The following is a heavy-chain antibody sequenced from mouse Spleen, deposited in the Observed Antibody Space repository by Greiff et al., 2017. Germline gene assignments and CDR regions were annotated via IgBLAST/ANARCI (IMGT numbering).Heavy chain of an antibody. CDR3: ARESSYYTDAMDY. Sequence: EVMLVESGGGLVKPGGSLKLSCAASGFTFSSYAMSWVRQTPEKRLEWVATISDGGSYTYYPDNVKGRFTISRDNAKNNLYLQMSHLKSEDTAMYYCARESSYYTDAMDYWGQGTSVTVSS. CDR1: GFTFSSYA. CDR2: ISDGGSYT. J-gene: IGHJ4*01. V-gene: IGHV5-4*01. D-gene: IGHD2-12*01.